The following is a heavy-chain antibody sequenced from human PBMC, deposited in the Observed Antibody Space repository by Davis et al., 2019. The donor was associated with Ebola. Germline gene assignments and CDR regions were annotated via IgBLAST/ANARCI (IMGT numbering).Heavy chain of an antibody. Sequence: SETLSLTCAVSGGSISSSNWWSWVRQPPGKGLEWIGEINHSGSTNYNPSLNSRFTISVDKSKNQFSLKLSSVTAADTAVYYCASSIYYYYDSSGYSSTYYFDYWGQGTLVTVSS. J-gene: IGHJ4*02. CDR1: GGSISSSNW. CDR3: ASSIYYYYDSSGYSSTYYFDY. V-gene: IGHV4-4*02. CDR2: INHSGST. D-gene: IGHD3-22*01.